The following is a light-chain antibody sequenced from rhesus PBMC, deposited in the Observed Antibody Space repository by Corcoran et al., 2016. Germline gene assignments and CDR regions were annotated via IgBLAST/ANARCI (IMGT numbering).Light chain of an antibody. J-gene: IGKJ4*01. CDR3: RQYNNSP. CDR1: QDFNIY. V-gene: IGKV1-66*01. Sequence: DIQMTQSPSSLSASVGDRVTITCRASQDFNIYLSWYHQKPGKAPKPLLYYASSLETGVAPRFSGRRSGTDYTLTISSLQPEDIATYYCRQYNNSPFGGGTKVELK. CDR2: YAS.